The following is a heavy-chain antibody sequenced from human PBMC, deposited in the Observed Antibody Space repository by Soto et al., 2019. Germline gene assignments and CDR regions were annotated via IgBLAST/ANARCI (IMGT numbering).Heavy chain of an antibody. Sequence: GASVKVSCKASGYTFTRYGISWVRQAPGPGLEWMGWISGYNGDTNYAQKFQGRVTMTVDTSTTTAFMELTSLTSDDRAVYYCAKNGQPPYYYYGMDVWGQGTTVTVSS. CDR3: AKNGQPPYYYYGMDV. V-gene: IGHV1-18*01. D-gene: IGHD2-8*01. CDR2: ISGYNGDT. J-gene: IGHJ6*02. CDR1: GYTFTRYG.